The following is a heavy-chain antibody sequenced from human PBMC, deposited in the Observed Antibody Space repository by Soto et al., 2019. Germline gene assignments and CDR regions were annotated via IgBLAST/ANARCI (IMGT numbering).Heavy chain of an antibody. Sequence: SETLSLTCTVSGGSISSGGYYWSWIRQHPGKGLEWIGYIYYSGSTYYNPSLKSRVTISVETSKNQFSLKLSSVTAADTAVYYCARCFSGSYYYYMDVWGKGTTVTVSS. D-gene: IGHD3-10*01. V-gene: IGHV4-31*03. CDR3: ARCFSGSYYYYMDV. J-gene: IGHJ6*03. CDR2: IYYSGST. CDR1: GGSISSGGYY.